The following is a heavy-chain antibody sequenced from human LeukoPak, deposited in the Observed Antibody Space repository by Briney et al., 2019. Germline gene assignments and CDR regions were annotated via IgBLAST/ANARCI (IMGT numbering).Heavy chain of an antibody. CDR2: ISGSGGST. V-gene: IGHV3-23*01. CDR3: AKEAESSGRYREYFAY. CDR1: GFTFSSYA. D-gene: IGHD6-19*01. J-gene: IGHJ4*02. Sequence: PGGSLRLSCAASGFTFSSYAMGWVRQAPGKGLEWVSAISGSGGSTYYADSVKGRFTISRDNSKNTLYLQMNSLRAEDTAVYYCAKEAESSGRYREYFAYWGQGTLVTVSS.